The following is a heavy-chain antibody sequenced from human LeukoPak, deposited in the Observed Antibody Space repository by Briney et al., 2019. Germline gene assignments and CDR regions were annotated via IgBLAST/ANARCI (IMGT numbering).Heavy chain of an antibody. CDR1: GGSISSGGYY. J-gene: IGHJ6*02. V-gene: IGHV4-31*03. CDR2: IYYSGST. D-gene: IGHD2-2*01. Sequence: SQTLSLTCTVSGGSISSGGYYWSWIRQHPGKGLEWIGYIYYSGSTYYNPSLKSRVTISVDTSKNQFSLKLSSVTAEDTAVYYCARASSGVVVPAAFYYYYGMDVWGQGTTVTVPS. CDR3: ARASSGVVVPAAFYYYYGMDV.